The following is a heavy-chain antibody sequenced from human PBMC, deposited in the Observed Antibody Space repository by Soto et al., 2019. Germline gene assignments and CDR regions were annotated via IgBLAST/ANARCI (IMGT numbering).Heavy chain of an antibody. CDR3: ARVITGTTFYYYYGMDV. D-gene: IGHD1-7*01. V-gene: IGHV1-18*01. Sequence: QVQLVQSGAEVKKPGASVKVSCKASGYTFTSYGISWVRQAPGQGLEWMGWLSAYNGNTNYAQKLQGRVTMTTDTSTSTAYMELRSLRSDDAAVYYCARVITGTTFYYYYGMDVWGQGTTVTVSS. J-gene: IGHJ6*02. CDR1: GYTFTSYG. CDR2: LSAYNGNT.